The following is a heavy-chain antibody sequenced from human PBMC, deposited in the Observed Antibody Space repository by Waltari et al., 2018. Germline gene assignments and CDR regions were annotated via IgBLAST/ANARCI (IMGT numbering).Heavy chain of an antibody. J-gene: IGHJ6*02. CDR1: GFTFNSYA. CDR2: ISGSGGRI. V-gene: IGHV3-23*01. D-gene: IGHD3-16*02. Sequence: EVQVLESGGGLIQPGGSLRLSCAASGFTFNSYAMSWVRQAPGKGREWVSLISGSGGRINYADSVKGRFTISRDNSKNTLDLQMNSLRAEDTAVYYCAKISSGYYGMDVWGQGTTVTVSS. CDR3: AKISSGYYGMDV.